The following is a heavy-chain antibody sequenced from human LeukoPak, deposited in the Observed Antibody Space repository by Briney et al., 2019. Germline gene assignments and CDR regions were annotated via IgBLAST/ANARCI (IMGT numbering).Heavy chain of an antibody. Sequence: GGSLRLSCAASGFTFSNAWMSWVRQAPGKGLEWVGRIKSKTDGGTTDYAAPVKGRFTISRDDSKNTLYLQMNSLRAEDTAVYYCAKTFRGFGSDYWGQGTLVTVSS. J-gene: IGHJ4*02. CDR3: AKTFRGFGSDY. CDR1: GFTFSNAW. D-gene: IGHD3-3*01. V-gene: IGHV3-15*01. CDR2: IKSKTDGGTT.